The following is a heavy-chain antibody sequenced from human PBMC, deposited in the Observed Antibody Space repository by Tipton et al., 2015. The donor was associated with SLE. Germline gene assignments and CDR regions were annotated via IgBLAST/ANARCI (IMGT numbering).Heavy chain of an antibody. V-gene: IGHV4-59*08. CDR2: FYYSGST. CDR1: GGSMSTYY. D-gene: IGHD6-13*01. CDR3: ARGERSSMPDY. J-gene: IGHJ4*02. Sequence: TLSLTCTVSGGSMSTYYWNWIRQFPGKGLEWIGYFYYSGSTSYNPSLKSRVTISVDTSKNQFSLKLSSVTAADTAVYYCARGERSSMPDYWGQGSLVTVSS.